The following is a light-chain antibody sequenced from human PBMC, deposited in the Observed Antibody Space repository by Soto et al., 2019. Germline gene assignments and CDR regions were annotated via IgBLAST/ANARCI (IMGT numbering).Light chain of an antibody. J-gene: IGKJ1*01. Sequence: DIHMTNSPSTLFASVPYTVTITCRASQSISAWLAWYQQRPGKAPKLLIYKMSASERGVPSRFSGSGSGTEFTLTISSLQPEDFATYYCQQYNSSPWTFGQGTKVDIK. CDR1: QSISAW. CDR2: KMS. CDR3: QQYNSSPWT. V-gene: IGKV1-5*03.